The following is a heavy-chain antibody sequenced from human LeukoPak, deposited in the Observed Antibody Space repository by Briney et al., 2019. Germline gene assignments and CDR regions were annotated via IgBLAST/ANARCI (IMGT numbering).Heavy chain of an antibody. V-gene: IGHV4-59*08. CDR2: IYYSGST. D-gene: IGHD7-27*01. J-gene: IGHJ3*02. Sequence: KPSETLSLTCTVSGGSISSHYWSWIRQPPGKGLEWIGYIYYSGSTYYNPSLKSRVTISVDTSKNQFSLKLSSVTAADTAVYYCARPTTNWGAVGAFDIWGQGTMVTVSS. CDR3: ARPTTNWGAVGAFDI. CDR1: GGSISSHY.